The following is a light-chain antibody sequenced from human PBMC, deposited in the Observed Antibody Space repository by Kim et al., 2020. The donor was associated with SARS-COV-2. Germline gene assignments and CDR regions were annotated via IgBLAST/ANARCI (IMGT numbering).Light chain of an antibody. CDR2: SAS. J-gene: IGKJ1*01. V-gene: IGKV3-20*01. CDR3: QHYGSSSGT. Sequence: SPGNRDTLSCRASQSVTRNYLAWYQQKAGQAPRLLIHSASSRATGIPDRISGSGSGTDFTLTISRLEPEDFAVYYCQHYGSSSGTFGPGTKVDIK. CDR1: QSVTRNY.